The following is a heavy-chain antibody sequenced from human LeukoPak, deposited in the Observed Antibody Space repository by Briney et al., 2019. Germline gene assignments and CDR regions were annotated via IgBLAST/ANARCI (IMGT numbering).Heavy chain of an antibody. J-gene: IGHJ4*02. CDR1: GGSFSAYY. V-gene: IGHV4-4*09. D-gene: IGHD1-26*01. CDR2: IHSSGST. Sequence: SETLSLTCAVYGGSFSAYYWSCIRQPPGKGLEWIGYIHSSGSTHYNPSLKSRVTTSLDTSKNQFSLKVNSVTAADTAVYYCARLGSYSDHWGQGTLVTVSS. CDR3: ARLGSYSDH.